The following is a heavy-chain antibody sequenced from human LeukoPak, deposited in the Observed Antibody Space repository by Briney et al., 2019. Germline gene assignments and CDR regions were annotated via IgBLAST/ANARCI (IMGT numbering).Heavy chain of an antibody. D-gene: IGHD3-22*01. Sequence: ASVNVSCKASGYTFTGYYMHWVGQAPGEGLEWMGWINANSGGTDYAQKFQGRVTMTRDTSISTAYMELSRLRSDDTAVYYCARDYYDSSGYSRFDPWGQGTLVTVSS. CDR2: INANSGGT. CDR1: GYTFTGYY. CDR3: ARDYYDSSGYSRFDP. J-gene: IGHJ5*02. V-gene: IGHV1-2*02.